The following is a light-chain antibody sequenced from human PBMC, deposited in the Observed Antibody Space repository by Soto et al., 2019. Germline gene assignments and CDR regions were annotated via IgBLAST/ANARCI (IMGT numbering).Light chain of an antibody. CDR3: ETWDSNTRV. Sequence: QSVLTQSSSASASLGSSVKLTCTLSSGHSSYIIAWHQQQPGKAPRYLMKLEGSGSYNKGSGVPDRFSGSSSGADRYLTISNHQFEDEANYCCETWDSNTRVFGGGTKVTVL. J-gene: IGLJ2*01. V-gene: IGLV4-60*02. CDR1: SGHSSYI. CDR2: LEGSGSY.